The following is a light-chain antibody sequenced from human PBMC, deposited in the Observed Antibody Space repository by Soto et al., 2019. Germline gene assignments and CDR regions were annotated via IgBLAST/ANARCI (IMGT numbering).Light chain of an antibody. CDR3: LQHKSYTWT. CDR1: QDISNY. J-gene: IGKJ1*01. V-gene: IGKV1-17*03. Sequence: DIQMTQSPSAMSASVGDRVTITCRASQDISNYLAWFQQKPGKVPKRLIYPASSLQSGVTSRFSGSGTRTEFLLPISSPQPEDFTTYYYLQHKSYTWTFGQGTKVEIK. CDR2: PAS.